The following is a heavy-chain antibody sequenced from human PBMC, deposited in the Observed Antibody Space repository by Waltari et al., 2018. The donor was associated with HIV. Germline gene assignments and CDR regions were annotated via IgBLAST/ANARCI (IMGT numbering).Heavy chain of an antibody. CDR2: VIPSFGTA. Sequence: QVQLVQSGAEVKKPGSSVKVSCKASGGTFSSYAISWVRQAPGQGPEWMGGVIPSFGTANLAPESQGRATITADESTSTAYMELSRLLSEDTAVYYCASESSHHVVITAGYFYYWGQGALVTVSS. CDR3: ASESSHHVVITAGYFYY. J-gene: IGHJ4*02. D-gene: IGHD3-22*01. CDR1: GGTFSSYA. V-gene: IGHV1-69*01.